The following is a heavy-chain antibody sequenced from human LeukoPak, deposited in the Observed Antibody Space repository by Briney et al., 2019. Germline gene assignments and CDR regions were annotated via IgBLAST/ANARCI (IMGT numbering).Heavy chain of an antibody. CDR2: ISSSSSYI. CDR3: ARSLGYSGYDPNFYYYSMDV. J-gene: IGHJ6*02. D-gene: IGHD5-12*01. V-gene: IGHV3-21*01. Sequence: GGSLRLSCAASGFTFSSYSMNWVRQAPGKGLEWVSSISSSSSYIYYADSVKGRFTISRDNAKNSLYLQMNSLRAEDTAVYYCARSLGYSGYDPNFYYYSMDVWGQGTTVTVSS. CDR1: GFTFSSYS.